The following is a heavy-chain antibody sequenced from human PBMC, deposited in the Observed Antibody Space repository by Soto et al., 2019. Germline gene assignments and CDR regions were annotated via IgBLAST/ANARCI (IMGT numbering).Heavy chain of an antibody. V-gene: IGHV3-23*01. CDR3: VKELIVVVPAAILGNYYYYGMDV. J-gene: IGHJ6*02. D-gene: IGHD2-2*02. CDR1: GFTFSSYA. Sequence: GGSLRLSCAASGFTFSSYAMSWVRQAPGKGLEWVSAISGSGGSTYYADSVKGRFTISRDNSKNTLYLQMSSLRAEDTAVYYCVKELIVVVPAAILGNYYYYGMDVWGQGTTVTVSS. CDR2: ISGSGGST.